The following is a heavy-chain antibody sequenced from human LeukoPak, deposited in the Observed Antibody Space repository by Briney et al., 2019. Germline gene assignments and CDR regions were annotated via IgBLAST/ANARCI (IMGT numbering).Heavy chain of an antibody. Sequence: PGGSLRLSCAASGFTFSDYYMSWIRQAPGNGLEWVSYISSSGSTIYYADSVKGRFTISRDNAKNSLYLQMNSLRAEDTAVYYCARDLESEVVRAFDIWGQGTMVTVSS. D-gene: IGHD3-10*01. J-gene: IGHJ3*02. CDR2: ISSSGSTI. CDR3: ARDLESEVVRAFDI. CDR1: GFTFSDYY. V-gene: IGHV3-11*01.